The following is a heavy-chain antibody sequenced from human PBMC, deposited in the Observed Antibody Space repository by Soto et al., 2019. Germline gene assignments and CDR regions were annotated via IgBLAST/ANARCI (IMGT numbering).Heavy chain of an antibody. Sequence: PSETLSLTCTVSGGSISSGGYYWSWIRQHPGKGLEWIGYIYYSGSTYYNPSLKSRVTISVDTSKNQFSLKLSSVTAADTAVYYCARQQQYYDFWSGYPLYGMDVWGQGTTVTVSS. CDR1: GGSISSGGYY. CDR3: ARQQQYYDFWSGYPLYGMDV. J-gene: IGHJ6*02. CDR2: IYYSGST. D-gene: IGHD3-3*01. V-gene: IGHV4-31*03.